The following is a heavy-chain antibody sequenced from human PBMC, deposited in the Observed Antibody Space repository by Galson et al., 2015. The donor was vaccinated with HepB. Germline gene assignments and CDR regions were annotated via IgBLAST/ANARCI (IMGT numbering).Heavy chain of an antibody. Sequence: QSGAEVKKPGESLRISCQGSGYNFTNYWVTWVRQMPGEGLEWMGKIDPVDSYTNYSPSFQGHVTISTDKSISTAYLQWSSLKASTPARYSGANQAMGYSGRGNGFDPWGQGTLVPLSS. CDR3: ANQAMGYSGRGNGFDP. V-gene: IGHV5-10-1*01. CDR1: GYNFTNYW. J-gene: IGHJ5*02. D-gene: IGHD2-2*02. CDR2: IDPVDSYT.